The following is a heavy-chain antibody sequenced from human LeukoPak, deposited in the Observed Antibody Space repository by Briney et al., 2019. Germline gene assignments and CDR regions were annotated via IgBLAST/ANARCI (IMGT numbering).Heavy chain of an antibody. CDR2: INSDGSST. CDR3: ARDPIAAAGIDY. D-gene: IGHD6-13*01. CDR1: GFTFSSYW. Sequence: GGSLRLSCAASGFTFSSYWMHWVRQAPGKGPVWVSRINSDGSSTSYADSVKGRFTISRDNAKNTLYLQMNSLRAEDTAVYYCARDPIAAAGIDYWGRGTLVTVSS. V-gene: IGHV3-74*01. J-gene: IGHJ4*02.